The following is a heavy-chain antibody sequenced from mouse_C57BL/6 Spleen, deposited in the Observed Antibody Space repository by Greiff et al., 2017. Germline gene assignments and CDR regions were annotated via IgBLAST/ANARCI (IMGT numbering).Heavy chain of an antibody. CDR3: ARSEDYDYAMDY. Sequence: VQLQQSGAELARPGASVKMSCKASGYTFTSYTMHWVKQRPGQGLEWIGYINPSSGYTKYNQKFKDKATLTADKSSSTAYMQLSSLTSEDSAVYDCARSEDYDYAMDYWGQGTSVTVSS. V-gene: IGHV1-4*01. J-gene: IGHJ4*01. D-gene: IGHD2-4*01. CDR1: GYTFTSYT. CDR2: INPSSGYT.